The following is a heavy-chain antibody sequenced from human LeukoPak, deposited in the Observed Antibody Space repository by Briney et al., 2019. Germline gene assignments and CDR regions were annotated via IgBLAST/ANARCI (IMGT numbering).Heavy chain of an antibody. Sequence: SETLSLTCTVSGGSISNYYWNWIRQPPGKGLEWIGYIYYSGNTNYNPSLKSRVTISVDTSKNQFSLKLSSVTAADTAVYYCATRSTGVAATFDSWGQGALVTVSS. CDR1: GGSISNYY. J-gene: IGHJ4*02. CDR2: IYYSGNT. V-gene: IGHV4-59*01. CDR3: ATRSTGVAATFDS. D-gene: IGHD2-15*01.